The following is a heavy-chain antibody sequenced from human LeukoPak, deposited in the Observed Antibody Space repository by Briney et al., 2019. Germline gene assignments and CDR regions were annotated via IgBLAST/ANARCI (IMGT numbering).Heavy chain of an antibody. J-gene: IGHJ4*02. Sequence: GGSLRLSCAASGFTFSSYGMSWVRQAPGKGLEWVSAISGSGDSTYYADSVKGRFTISRDNSKNTLYLQMNSLRAEDTAVYYCAKSLRANCFDYWGQGTLVTVSS. D-gene: IGHD1-26*01. V-gene: IGHV3-23*01. CDR3: AKSLRANCFDY. CDR2: ISGSGDST. CDR1: GFTFSSYG.